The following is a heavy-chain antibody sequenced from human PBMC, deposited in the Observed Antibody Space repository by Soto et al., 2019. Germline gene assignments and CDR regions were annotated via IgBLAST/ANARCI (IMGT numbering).Heavy chain of an antibody. CDR3: AGKTYYYDSSGYYTALP. CDR1: GGSISSSSYY. V-gene: IGHV4-39*01. D-gene: IGHD3-22*01. CDR2: IYYSGST. Sequence: TSETLSLTCTVSGGSISSSSYYWGWIRQPPGKGLEWIGSIYYSGSTYYNPSLKSRVTISVDTSKNQFSLRLSSVTAADTAVYYCAGKTYYYDSSGYYTALPWGQGTLVTVSS. J-gene: IGHJ4*02.